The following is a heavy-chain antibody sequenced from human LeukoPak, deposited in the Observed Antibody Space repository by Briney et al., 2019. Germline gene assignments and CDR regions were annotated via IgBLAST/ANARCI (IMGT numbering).Heavy chain of an antibody. CDR2: INPNSGGT. CDR1: GYTFTGYY. D-gene: IGHD1-26*01. J-gene: IGHJ4*02. CDR3: ARCSGSYFRDFDY. V-gene: IGHV1-2*02. Sequence: GASVKVSCKASGYTFTGYYMHWVRQAPGQGLEWMGWINPNSGGTNYAQKFQGRVTMTRDTSISTAYMELSRLRSDDTAVYYCARCSGSYFRDFDYWGQGTLVTVSS.